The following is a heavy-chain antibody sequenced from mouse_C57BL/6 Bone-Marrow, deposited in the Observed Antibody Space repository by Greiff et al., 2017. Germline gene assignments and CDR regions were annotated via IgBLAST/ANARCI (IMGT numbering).Heavy chain of an antibody. CDR3: ARGYLDY. V-gene: IGHV5-17*01. CDR2: ISSGSSTI. CDR1: GFTFSDYG. Sequence: EVMLVESGGGLVKPGGSLKLSCAASGFTFSDYGMHWVRQAPEKGLEWVAHISSGSSTIYYADTVKGRFTISRDNAKNTLFLQMTSLRSEDTAMYYCARGYLDYWGQGTTLTVSS. J-gene: IGHJ2*01. D-gene: IGHD2-2*01.